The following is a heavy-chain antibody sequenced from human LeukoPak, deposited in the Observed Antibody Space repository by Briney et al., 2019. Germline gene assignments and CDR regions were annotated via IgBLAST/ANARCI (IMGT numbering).Heavy chain of an antibody. CDR2: INHSGST. CDR3: ARRGSRLQAPDF. V-gene: IGHV4-34*01. J-gene: IGHJ4*02. Sequence: PSETLSLTCAVYGGSFSNYYWSWIRQPPGKGLEWIGEINHSGSTNYNPSLKSRVTISVDTSKNQFSLNLTSVTAADTAVYFCARRGSRLQAPDFWGQGTLVTVSS. CDR1: GGSFSNYY. D-gene: IGHD6-6*01.